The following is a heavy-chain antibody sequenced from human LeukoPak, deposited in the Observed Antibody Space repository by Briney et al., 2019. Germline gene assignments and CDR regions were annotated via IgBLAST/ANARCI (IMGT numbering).Heavy chain of an antibody. CDR1: EFAFSVYE. D-gene: IGHD6-19*01. V-gene: IGHV3-48*03. J-gene: IGHJ4*02. CDR2: ISSSGGTR. CDR3: TTLTVASSFDY. Sequence: GGSLRLSCAVSEFAFSVYEMHWVRQAPGKGLEWVSYISSSGGTRYYADSVKGRFTISRDNAKNSLYLQMNSLRAEDTAVYYCTTLTVASSFDYWGQGALVTVSS.